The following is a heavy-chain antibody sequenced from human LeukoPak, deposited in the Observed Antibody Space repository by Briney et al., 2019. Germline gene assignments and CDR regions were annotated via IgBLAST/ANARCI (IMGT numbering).Heavy chain of an antibody. V-gene: IGHV3-23*01. Sequence: GGSLRLSCAASGFTFSSYAMSWVRQAPGKGLEWVSAISGSGGSTYYADSVKGRFTISRDNSKNTLYLQMNSLRAEDTAVYYCAKPIYCSGGSCYNAAFDYWGQGTLVTVSS. J-gene: IGHJ4*02. CDR1: GFTFSSYA. CDR3: AKPIYCSGGSCYNAAFDY. CDR2: ISGSGGST. D-gene: IGHD2-15*01.